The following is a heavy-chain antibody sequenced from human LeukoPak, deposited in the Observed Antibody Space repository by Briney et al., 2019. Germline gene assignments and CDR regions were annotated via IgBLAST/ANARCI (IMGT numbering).Heavy chain of an antibody. CDR2: IRQDGNEK. CDR3: ARRGSYQFDY. CDR1: GLTFSGYW. Sequence: GGSLRLSCAASGLTFSGYWMAWVRQAPGMGLEWVGNIRQDGNEKTYVDSVKGRFTISRDNAKNSLYLQMNSLKAEDTAVYYCARRGSYQFDYWGQGTLVTVSS. J-gene: IGHJ4*02. V-gene: IGHV3-7*01. D-gene: IGHD1-26*01.